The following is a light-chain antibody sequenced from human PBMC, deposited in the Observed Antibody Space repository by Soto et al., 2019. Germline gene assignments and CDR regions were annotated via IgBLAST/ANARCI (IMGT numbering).Light chain of an antibody. J-gene: IGKJ5*01. V-gene: IGKV4-1*01. CDR3: QQYYTSSIT. CDR2: GAS. Sequence: IVMTQSPDPLAVSLGERATINCRSSQSVLYSSNKKNYLAWYQQKPGQSPKLLIYGASSRESGVPDRFTGSGSGTDFTLTISGLQAEDVAVYYCQQYYTSSITFGQGTRLEIK. CDR1: QSVLYSSNKKNY.